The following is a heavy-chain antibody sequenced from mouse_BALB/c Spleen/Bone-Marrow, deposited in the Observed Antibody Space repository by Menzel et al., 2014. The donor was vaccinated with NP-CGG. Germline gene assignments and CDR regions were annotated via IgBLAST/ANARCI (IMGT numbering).Heavy chain of an antibody. CDR1: GFTFSNYA. D-gene: IGHD2-3*01. CDR2: ISSGGSYT. CDR3: ARQDGFDY. J-gene: IGHJ2*01. Sequence: EVKLVESGGGLVKPGGSLKLSCAASGFTFSNYAMSWVRQTPEKRLEWVAIISSGGSYTYYPDSVKGRFTISRDNAKTILYLQMSSLMSEDTAMYYCARQDGFDYWGQGTTLTVSS. V-gene: IGHV5-9-3*01.